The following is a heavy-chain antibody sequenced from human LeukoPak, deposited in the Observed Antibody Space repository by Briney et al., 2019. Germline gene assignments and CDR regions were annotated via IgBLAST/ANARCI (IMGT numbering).Heavy chain of an antibody. V-gene: IGHV4-59*12. CDR1: GGSISSYY. D-gene: IGHD5-12*01. CDR2: IYYSGST. CDR3: AGTGGYDNFDY. Sequence: SETLSLTCTVSGGSISSYYWSWIRQPPGKGLEWIGYIYYSGSTNYNPSLKSRVTISVDTSKNQFSLKLSSVTAADTAVYYCAGTGGYDNFDYWGQGTLVTVSP. J-gene: IGHJ4*02.